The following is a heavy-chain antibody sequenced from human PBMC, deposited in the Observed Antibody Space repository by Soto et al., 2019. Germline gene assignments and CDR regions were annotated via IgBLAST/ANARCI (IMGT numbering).Heavy chain of an antibody. CDR3: AQRPRGYAYYFDY. CDR2: IYWDEDK. Sequence: QITLKESGPTLVKPTQTLTLTCTFSGFSLRTRGVAVGWFRQPPGKALEWLALIYWDEDKWYSPSLKSRLTIADDTSKNQVVLTMTNVDPVDTATYYCAQRPRGYAYYFDYWGQGILVTVSS. D-gene: IGHD5-12*01. J-gene: IGHJ4*02. CDR1: GFSLRTRGVA. V-gene: IGHV2-5*02.